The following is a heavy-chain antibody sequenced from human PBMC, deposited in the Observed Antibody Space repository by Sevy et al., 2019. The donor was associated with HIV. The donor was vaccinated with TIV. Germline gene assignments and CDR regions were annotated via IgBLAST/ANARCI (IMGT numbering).Heavy chain of an antibody. V-gene: IGHV3-33*01. Sequence: GGSLRLSCAASGFTFSSYGMHWVRQAPGKGLEWVAVIWYDGSSKYYADSVKGRFTVSRDNSKNTLYLQMKSLRAEDTAVYYCARDKLLPFTVTMVRGALSYYFDSWGQGTLVTVSS. CDR3: ARDKLLPFTVTMVRGALSYYFDS. CDR1: GFTFSSYG. J-gene: IGHJ4*02. CDR2: IWYDGSSK. D-gene: IGHD3-10*01.